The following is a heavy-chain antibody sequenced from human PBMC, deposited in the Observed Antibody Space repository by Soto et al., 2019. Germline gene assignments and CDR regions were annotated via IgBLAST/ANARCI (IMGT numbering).Heavy chain of an antibody. CDR1: GYRFDTNW. CDR2: IYPGDSDT. Sequence: PGESLKISCQGSGYRFDTNWIGWVRQMPGKGLEWMGIIYPGDSDTRYSPSFQGQVTISADKSISTAYLQWGSLKASDSAMYYCVRLSGYAMDYYYGIDIWGQGTTVTVSS. V-gene: IGHV5-51*01. D-gene: IGHD5-12*01. CDR3: VRLSGYAMDYYYGIDI. J-gene: IGHJ6*02.